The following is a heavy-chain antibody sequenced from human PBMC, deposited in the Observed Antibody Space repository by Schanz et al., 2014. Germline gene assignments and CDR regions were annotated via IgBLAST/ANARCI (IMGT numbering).Heavy chain of an antibody. Sequence: QVQLVQSGAEVKKPGASVKVSCKASGYTFSSYGISWVRQAPGLGLEWMGWITSFNVKTNSAQSLQGRVTMTTDTSTSTAYMELRSLRSDDTAVYYCARVQDDILTGSEYYYGMDVWGQGTTDTVSS. J-gene: IGHJ6*02. D-gene: IGHD3-9*01. CDR3: ARVQDDILTGSEYYYGMDV. CDR2: ITSFNVKT. CDR1: GYTFSSYG. V-gene: IGHV1-18*01.